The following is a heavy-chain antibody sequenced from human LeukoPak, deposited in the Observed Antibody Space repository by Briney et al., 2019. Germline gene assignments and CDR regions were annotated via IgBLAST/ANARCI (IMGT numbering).Heavy chain of an antibody. Sequence: SVKVSCKASGGTFSSYAISWGRQAPGQGLEGMGGIIPIFGTANCAQKFQGRVTITADESTSTAYMELSSLRAEDTAVYYCAKMGLDYYASSGYYGYFDYWGQGTLVTVSS. CDR2: IIPIFGTA. D-gene: IGHD3-22*01. V-gene: IGHV1-69*13. J-gene: IGHJ4*02. CDR3: AKMGLDYYASSGYYGYFDY. CDR1: GGTFSSYA.